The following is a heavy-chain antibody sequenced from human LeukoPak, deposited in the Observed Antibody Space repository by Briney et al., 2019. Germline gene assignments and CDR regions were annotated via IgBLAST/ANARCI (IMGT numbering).Heavy chain of an antibody. Sequence: GRSLRLSCAASGFTFDDYAMHWVRQAPGKGLEWVSGISWDSGSIGYADSVKGRFTISRDNAKNSLYLQMNSLRAEDMAVYYCAKGPKRSFGWLGNWFDPWGQGNLVTVSS. V-gene: IGHV3-9*03. CDR3: AKGPKRSFGWLGNWFDP. CDR2: ISWDSGSI. J-gene: IGHJ5*02. CDR1: GFTFDDYA. D-gene: IGHD3-9*01.